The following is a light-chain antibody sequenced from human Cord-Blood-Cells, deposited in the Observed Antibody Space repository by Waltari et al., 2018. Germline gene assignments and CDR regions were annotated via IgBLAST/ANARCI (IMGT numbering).Light chain of an antibody. CDR1: SSNIGSNY. Sequence: QSVLTQPPSASGTPGQRVTISCSGSSSNIGSNYVYWYQQLPGTAPTLPIYRHNQRASGVPDRFSGSKSGTSASLASSGLRSEDEADSYCAALDDSLSGWVFGGGTKLTVL. J-gene: IGLJ3*02. CDR3: AALDDSLSGWV. V-gene: IGLV1-47*01. CDR2: RHN.